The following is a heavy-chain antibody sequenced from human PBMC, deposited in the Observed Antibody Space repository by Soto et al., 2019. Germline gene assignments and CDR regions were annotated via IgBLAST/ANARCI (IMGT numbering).Heavy chain of an antibody. V-gene: IGHV3-11*05. D-gene: IGHD2-21*01. Sequence: QVQLVESGGGLVKSGGSLRLSCATSGFTFSDHYMSWIRQAPGKGLEFISYISPGGRHTNYGDSVKGRFTISRDNAKNSLFLQVNTLRDEDTAVYYCSRGGGGGVFVHWGQGTSVTVSS. CDR1: GFTFSDHY. CDR3: SRGGGGGVFVH. CDR2: ISPGGRHT. J-gene: IGHJ4*02.